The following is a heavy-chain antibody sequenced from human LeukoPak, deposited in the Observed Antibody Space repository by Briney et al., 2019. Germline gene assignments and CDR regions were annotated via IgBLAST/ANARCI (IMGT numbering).Heavy chain of an antibody. J-gene: IGHJ4*02. D-gene: IGHD3-10*02. Sequence: GASVKISCKASGYTITSDFMHWVRQAPGHGLEWMGIINPTNGDATYTQKFQGRVTMTRDTSANTFYMGLNSLTSEDTAVYYCARDRVSFYYVDTYIPVGFDFWGQGTLVTVSS. CDR2: INPTNGDA. CDR3: ARDRVSFYYVDTYIPVGFDF. CDR1: GYTITSDF. V-gene: IGHV1-46*01.